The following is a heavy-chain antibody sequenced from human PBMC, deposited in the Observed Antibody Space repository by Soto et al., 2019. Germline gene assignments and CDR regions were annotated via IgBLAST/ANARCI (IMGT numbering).Heavy chain of an antibody. CDR2: IRNKANSYTT. V-gene: IGHV3-72*01. CDR3: ARDSGKGAYFDY. Sequence: EVKLVESGGGLVQPGGSQRLSCAASGFTFSDHYMDWVRQAPGKGLEWVGRIRNKANSYTTDYAASVKGRFTISRDDSMDSLYLQMNSLKTEDTAIYSCARDSGKGAYFDYWGHGTLATVSS. D-gene: IGHD1-26*01. J-gene: IGHJ4*01. CDR1: GFTFSDHY.